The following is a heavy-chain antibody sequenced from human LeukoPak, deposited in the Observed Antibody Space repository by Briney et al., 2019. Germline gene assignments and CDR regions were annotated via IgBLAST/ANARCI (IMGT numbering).Heavy chain of an antibody. Sequence: ASVKVSCKASGYTFTSYAMNWVRQAPGQGLEWMGWINPNSGGTNYAQKFQGRVTMTRDTSISTAYMELSRLRSDDTAVYYCARDSKLYDYAWGSYRYLGSWGQGTLVTVSS. V-gene: IGHV1-2*02. CDR1: GYTFTSYA. J-gene: IGHJ4*02. D-gene: IGHD3-16*02. CDR3: ARDSKLYDYAWGSYRYLGS. CDR2: INPNSGGT.